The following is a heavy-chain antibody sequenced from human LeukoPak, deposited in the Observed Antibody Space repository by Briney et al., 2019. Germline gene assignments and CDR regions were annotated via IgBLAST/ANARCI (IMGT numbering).Heavy chain of an antibody. Sequence: GASVKVSCKASGGTFSSYAISLVRQAPGQGLEWMGGIIPIFGTANYAQKFQGRVTITTDESTSTAYMELSSLRSEDTAVYYCARGEAVADIRTVFDPWGQGTLVTVSS. J-gene: IGHJ5*02. CDR1: GGTFSSYA. CDR2: IIPIFGTA. CDR3: ARGEAVADIRTVFDP. D-gene: IGHD6-19*01. V-gene: IGHV1-69*05.